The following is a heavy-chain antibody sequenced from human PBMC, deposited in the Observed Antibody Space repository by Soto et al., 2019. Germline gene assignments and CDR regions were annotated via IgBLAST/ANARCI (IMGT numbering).Heavy chain of an antibody. CDR3: ASRYCSSTSCYLDY. J-gene: IGHJ4*02. V-gene: IGHV1-69*02. CDR2: IIPILGIA. CDR1: GGTFSSYT. D-gene: IGHD2-2*01. Sequence: QVQLVQSGAEVKKPGSSVKVSCKASGGTFSSYTISWVRQAPGQGLEWMGRIIPILGIANYAQKFQGRVTITADKSTSTAYMELSSLRSEETAVYYCASRYCSSTSCYLDYWGQGTLVTVSS.